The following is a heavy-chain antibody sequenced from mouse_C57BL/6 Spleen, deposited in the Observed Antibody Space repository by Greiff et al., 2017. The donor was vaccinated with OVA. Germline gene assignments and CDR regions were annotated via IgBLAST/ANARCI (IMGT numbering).Heavy chain of an antibody. D-gene: IGHD1-1*01. CDR1: GYTFTDYE. Sequence: QVHVKQSGAELVRPGASVTLSCKASGYTFTDYEMHWVKQTPVHGLEWIGAIDPETGGTAYNQKFKGKAILTADKSSSTAYMELRSLTSEDSAVYYGTSPGGSSYRYSFDYWGQGTTLTVSS. V-gene: IGHV1-15*01. CDR2: IDPETGGT. J-gene: IGHJ2*01. CDR3: TSPGGSSYRYSFDY.